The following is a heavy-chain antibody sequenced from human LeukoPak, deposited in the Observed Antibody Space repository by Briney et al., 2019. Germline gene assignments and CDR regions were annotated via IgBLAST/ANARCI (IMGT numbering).Heavy chain of an antibody. CDR2: IYYSGST. Sequence: PSETLSLTCTVTGGSISSSSYYWGWIRQPPGKGLEWIGSIYYSGSTYYNPSLKSRVTISVDTSKNQFSLKLSSVTAADTAVYYCARRQIQLWYNWFDPWGQGTLVTVSS. CDR3: ARRQIQLWYNWFDP. J-gene: IGHJ5*02. D-gene: IGHD5-18*01. CDR1: GGSISSSSYY. V-gene: IGHV4-39*01.